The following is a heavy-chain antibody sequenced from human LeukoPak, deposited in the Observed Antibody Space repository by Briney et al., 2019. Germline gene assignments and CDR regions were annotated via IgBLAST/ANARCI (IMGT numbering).Heavy chain of an antibody. CDR1: GFTFSTYG. CDR3: ARAPCSGNSCYSVDY. Sequence: GGSLRLSCAASGFTFSTYGMHWVRQAPGKGLEWVAVIWYDGSNKYYADSVKGRFTISRGNSKNTLYLQMNSLRAEDTAVYYCARAPCSGNSCYSVDYWGQGTLVTVSS. V-gene: IGHV3-33*01. J-gene: IGHJ4*02. D-gene: IGHD2-15*01. CDR2: IWYDGSNK.